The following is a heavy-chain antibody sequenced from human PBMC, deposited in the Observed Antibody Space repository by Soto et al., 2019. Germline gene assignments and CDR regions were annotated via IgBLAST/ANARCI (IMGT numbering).Heavy chain of an antibody. Sequence: PGGSLRLSCAVSGFSFGNYWMSWVRQAPGKGLEWLASIKEDGSERYYLDSVKGRFTISRDNAKDSPSLQMNSPRGEDTAFYYCARDVGPVTIFGEALSGYFDFWGQGTLVTVSS. J-gene: IGHJ4*02. CDR3: ARDVGPVTIFGEALSGYFDF. CDR1: GFSFGNYW. V-gene: IGHV3-7*03. CDR2: IKEDGSER. D-gene: IGHD3-3*01.